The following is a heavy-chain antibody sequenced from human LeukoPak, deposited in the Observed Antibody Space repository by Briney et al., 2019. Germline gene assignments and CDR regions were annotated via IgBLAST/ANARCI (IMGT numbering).Heavy chain of an antibody. CDR1: GFTFDDYA. Sequence: GRSLRLSCAASGFTFDDYAMHWVRQAPGKGLEWVSGISWNSGSIGYADSVKGRFTISGDNAKNSLYLQMNSLRAEDTALYYCATSYSSGWYFFDYWGQGTLVTVSS. V-gene: IGHV3-9*01. J-gene: IGHJ4*02. D-gene: IGHD6-19*01. CDR3: ATSYSSGWYFFDY. CDR2: ISWNSGSI.